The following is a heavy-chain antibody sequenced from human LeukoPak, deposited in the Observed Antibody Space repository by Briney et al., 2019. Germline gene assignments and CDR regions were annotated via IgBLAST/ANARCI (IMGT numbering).Heavy chain of an antibody. CDR3: ARDGEYGTGSYYRGCFDY. J-gene: IGHJ4*02. Sequence: ASVKVSCKVSGYTLTELSMHWVRQAPGKGLEWMGGFDPEDGETIYAQRFRGRVTMTRDTSISTVYMDLGSLRSDDTAVYYCARDGEYGTGSYYRGCFDYWGQGILVTVSS. D-gene: IGHD3-10*01. CDR2: FDPEDGET. V-gene: IGHV1-24*01. CDR1: GYTLTELS.